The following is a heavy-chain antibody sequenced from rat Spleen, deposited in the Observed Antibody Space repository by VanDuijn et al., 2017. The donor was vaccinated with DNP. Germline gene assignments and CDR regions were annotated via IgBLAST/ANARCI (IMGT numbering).Heavy chain of an antibody. J-gene: IGHJ3*01. CDR1: GFTFSDYN. CDR3: ARGDY. D-gene: IGHD4-3*01. CDR2: ITSGRGST. Sequence: EVQLVESGGGLVQPGRSLKLSCAASGFTFSDYNMAWVRQAPKKGLEWIASITSGRGSTSYLDSVRGRFTISRDNAKSTLYLQMDSLRSEDTATYYCARGDYWGQGTLVTVSS. V-gene: IGHV5S23*01.